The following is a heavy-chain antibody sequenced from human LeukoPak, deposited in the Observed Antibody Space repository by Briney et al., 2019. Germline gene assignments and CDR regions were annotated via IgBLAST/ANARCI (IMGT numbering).Heavy chain of an antibody. D-gene: IGHD6-19*01. V-gene: IGHV3-23*01. Sequence: GGSLRLSCAASGFTFSSYAMSWVRQAPGKGLEWVSAISGSGGSTYYADSVKGRFTISRDNYKNTLYLQMNSMRAEDTAVYYCAKGHSVAGSADYWGQGTLITVSS. CDR1: GFTFSSYA. CDR2: ISGSGGST. J-gene: IGHJ4*02. CDR3: AKGHSVAGSADY.